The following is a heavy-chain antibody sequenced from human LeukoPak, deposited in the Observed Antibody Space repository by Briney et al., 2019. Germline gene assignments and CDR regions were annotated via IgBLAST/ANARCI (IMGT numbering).Heavy chain of an antibody. CDR1: GGSISNYY. D-gene: IGHD2-15*01. Sequence: SETLSLTCTVSGGSISNYYWSWIRQPPGKGLEWIGYIYYSGSTNYNPSLKSRVIISVDTSKNHLSLMLTSVTAADTAVYYCARVQKDIVVVVAADPYDAFDIWGEGTMVTVSS. J-gene: IGHJ3*02. CDR2: IYYSGST. CDR3: ARVQKDIVVVVAADPYDAFDI. V-gene: IGHV4-59*01.